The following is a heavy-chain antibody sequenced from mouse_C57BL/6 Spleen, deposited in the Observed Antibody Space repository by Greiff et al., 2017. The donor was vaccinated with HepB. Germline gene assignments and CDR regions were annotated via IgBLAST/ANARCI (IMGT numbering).Heavy chain of an antibody. J-gene: IGHJ4*01. Sequence: VHVKQSGTVLARPGASVKMSCKTSGYTFTSYWMHWVKQRPGQGLEWIGAIYPGNSDTSYNQKFKGKAKLTAVTSASTAYMELSSLTNEDSAVYYCTRRGTTVVATDYAMDYWGQGTSVTVSS. D-gene: IGHD1-1*01. CDR1: GYTFTSYW. CDR2: IYPGNSDT. V-gene: IGHV1-5*01. CDR3: TRRGTTVVATDYAMDY.